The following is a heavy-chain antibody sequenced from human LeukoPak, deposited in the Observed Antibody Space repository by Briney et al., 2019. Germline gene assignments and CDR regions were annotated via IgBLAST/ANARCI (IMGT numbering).Heavy chain of an antibody. Sequence: SETLSRTCAVYGGSFSGYYWIWIRQPPGKGLEWIGEINHSGSTNYNPSLKSRVTISVDTSKNQFSLKLSSVTAADTAVYYCAESYYYYGMDVWGQGTTVTVSS. V-gene: IGHV4-34*01. J-gene: IGHJ6*02. CDR1: GGSFSGYY. CDR2: INHSGST. CDR3: AESYYYYGMDV.